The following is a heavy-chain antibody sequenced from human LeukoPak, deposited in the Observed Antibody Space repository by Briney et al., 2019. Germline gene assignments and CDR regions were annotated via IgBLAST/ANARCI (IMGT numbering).Heavy chain of an antibody. CDR1: GYSISSGYY. V-gene: IGHV4-38-2*02. J-gene: IGHJ4*02. CDR2: IYHSGST. CDR3: ARASSGYWYFDY. Sequence: SETLSLTCTVSGYSISSGYYCGWIRPPRGKGLEWIGSIYHSGSTYYNPSLKSRVTISVDTSKNQFSLKLSSVTADDTAVYYCARASSGYWYFDYWGQGTLVTVSS. D-gene: IGHD3-22*01.